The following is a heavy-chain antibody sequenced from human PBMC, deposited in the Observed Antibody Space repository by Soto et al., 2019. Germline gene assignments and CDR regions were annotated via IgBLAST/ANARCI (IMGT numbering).Heavy chain of an antibody. J-gene: IGHJ5*02. V-gene: IGHV3-7*01. CDR3: ARGPS. CDR1: GFTFSTDW. Sequence: GGSLRLSCAASGFTFSTDWMSWVRQAPGKGLEWVATIKPDGSEKYYVDSLKGRFSISRDNAKNSLYLQMNSLRAEDTAVYYCARGPSWGQGTLVTVSS. CDR2: IKPDGSEK.